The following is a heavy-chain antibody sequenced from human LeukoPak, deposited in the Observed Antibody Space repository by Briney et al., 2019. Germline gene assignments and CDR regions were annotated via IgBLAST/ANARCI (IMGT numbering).Heavy chain of an antibody. V-gene: IGHV3-23*01. J-gene: IGHJ4*02. Sequence: GGSLRLSCAASGFTFRSYCMSWVRRAPGKGLEWVSAISGSGGSTYYADSVKGRFTISRDNSKNTLYLQMNSLRAEDTAVYYCAKLLVGSSWYYFDYWGQGTLVTVSS. CDR1: GFTFRSYC. CDR2: ISGSGGST. CDR3: AKLLVGSSWYYFDY. D-gene: IGHD6-13*01.